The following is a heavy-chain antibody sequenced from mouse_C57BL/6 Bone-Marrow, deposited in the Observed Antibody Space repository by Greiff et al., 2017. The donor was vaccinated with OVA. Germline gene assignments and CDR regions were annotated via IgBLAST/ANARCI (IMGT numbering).Heavy chain of an antibody. V-gene: IGHV5-6*01. J-gene: IGHJ2*01. CDR1: GFTFSSYG. Sequence: EVKLVESGGDLVKPGGSLKLSCAASGFTFSSYGMSWVRQTPDTRLEWVANISSGGSYTYYPDSVKGRFTISRDNAKNTLYLQRCSLKAEDTAMYYCANSDGYYLDYWGQGTTLTVSS. CDR3: ANSDGYYLDY. CDR2: ISSGGSYT. D-gene: IGHD2-3*01.